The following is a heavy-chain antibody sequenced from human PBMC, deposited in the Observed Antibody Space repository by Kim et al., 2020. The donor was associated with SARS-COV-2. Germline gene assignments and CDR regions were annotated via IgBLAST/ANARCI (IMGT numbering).Heavy chain of an antibody. J-gene: IGHJ5*02. CDR1: GFTFDDYG. D-gene: IGHD6-19*01. CDR3: ARGYISGPFDR. Sequence: GGSLRLSCAASGFTFDDYGMSWVRQAPGKGLEWVSGIIRNGGSTGYADSVKGRFTISRDNAKNSLYLQMNSLGAEDTALYYCARGYISGPFDRWGQGTLVTVSS. CDR2: IIRNGGST. V-gene: IGHV3-20*04.